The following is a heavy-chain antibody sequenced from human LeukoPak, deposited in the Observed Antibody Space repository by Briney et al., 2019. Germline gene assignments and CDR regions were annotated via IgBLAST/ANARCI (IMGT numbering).Heavy chain of an antibody. CDR2: IYHSGSI. Sequence: SETLSLTCIVSGYSISSGYYWGWIRQPPGKGLEWIGSIYHSGSIYCNSSLKSRVTISVDTSKNQFSLKLSSVTAADTAVYYCARSILRYYYNASGYYPYYFDYWGQGVLVTVSS. CDR1: GYSISSGYY. D-gene: IGHD3-22*01. CDR3: ARSILRYYYNASGYYPYYFDY. J-gene: IGHJ4*02. V-gene: IGHV4-38-2*02.